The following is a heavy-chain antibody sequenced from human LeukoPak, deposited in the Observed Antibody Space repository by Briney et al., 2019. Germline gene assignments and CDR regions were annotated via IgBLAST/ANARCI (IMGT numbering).Heavy chain of an antibody. V-gene: IGHV5-51*01. CDR2: IYPGDSDT. CDR3: ARRYCSGGSCYNDP. J-gene: IGHJ5*02. CDR1: GYSFTNYW. Sequence: PGESLKISCKGSGYSFTNYWVGWVRQMPGKGLEWMENIYPGDSDTRYSPSFQGQVTISADKSISTAYLQWSSLKASDTAMYYCARRYCSGGSCYNDPWGQGTLVTVSS. D-gene: IGHD2-15*01.